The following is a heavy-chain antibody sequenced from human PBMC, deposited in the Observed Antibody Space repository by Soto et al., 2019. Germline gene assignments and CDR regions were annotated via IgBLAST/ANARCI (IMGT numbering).Heavy chain of an antibody. Sequence: QVQLQESGPGLVKPSGTLSLTCAVSGDSISSSKWWSWVRQPPGKGLEWIGEIYHSGSTNYNPSLHXRXXXSXDKSKNQFSLKLSSVTDADTAVYYCARGERQQQRDYWGQGTLVTVSS. CDR3: ARGERQQQRDY. D-gene: IGHD6-13*01. J-gene: IGHJ4*02. CDR2: IYHSGST. CDR1: GDSISSSKW. V-gene: IGHV4-4*02.